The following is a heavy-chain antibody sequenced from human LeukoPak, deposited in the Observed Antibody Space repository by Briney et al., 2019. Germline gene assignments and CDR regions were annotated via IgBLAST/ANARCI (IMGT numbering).Heavy chain of an antibody. D-gene: IGHD4-17*01. CDR2: IYHSGST. J-gene: IGHJ4*02. CDR1: GYSISSGYY. Sequence: SETLSLTCTVSGYSISSGYYWGWIRQPPGKGLEWIGSIYHSGSTYYNPSLKSRVTISVDTSKNQFSLKLSSVTAADTAVYYCARGPGTTVDYWGQGTLVTVSS. CDR3: ARGPGTTVDY. V-gene: IGHV4-38-2*02.